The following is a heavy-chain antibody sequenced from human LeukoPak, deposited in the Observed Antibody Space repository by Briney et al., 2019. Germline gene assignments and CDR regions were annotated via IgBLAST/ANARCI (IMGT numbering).Heavy chain of an antibody. D-gene: IGHD3-3*02. CDR3: VRDSIFKPMDV. V-gene: IGHV4-38-2*02. CDR2: SFHSGVT. CDR1: GYSITSGYD. J-gene: IGHJ6*03. Sequence: SETLSLTCTVSGYSITSGYDWGWIRQPPGKGLEWIGASFHSGVTYYNPSLQSRVTISVDTSKNQFSLKLSSVNAAGTAVYYCVRDSIFKPMDVWGKGTTVTVSS.